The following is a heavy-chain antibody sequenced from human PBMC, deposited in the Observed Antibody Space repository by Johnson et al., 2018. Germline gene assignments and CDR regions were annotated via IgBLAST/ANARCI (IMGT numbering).Heavy chain of an antibody. J-gene: IGHJ1*01. Sequence: QVQLVQSGGGLVQPGGSLRLSCAASGFTFSSYAISWVRQAPGPGLEWMGGIIPIFGSAYYAQKFHGRVTITADESTSPADMELSSLRSEDTAVYYCAGTYYYDSSGSLIPEYFQHWGQGTLVTVSS. CDR3: AGTYYYDSSGSLIPEYFQH. CDR2: IIPIFGSA. CDR1: GFTFSSYA. V-gene: IGHV1-69*12. D-gene: IGHD3-22*01.